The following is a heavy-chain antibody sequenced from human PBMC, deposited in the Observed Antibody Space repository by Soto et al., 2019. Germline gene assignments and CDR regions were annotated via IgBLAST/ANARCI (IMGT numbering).Heavy chain of an antibody. CDR2: IYYSGST. J-gene: IGHJ5*02. V-gene: IGHV4-59*01. CDR3: ARDRSSSSSIWFDP. D-gene: IGHD6-6*01. CDR1: VGSISIYY. Sequence: PAETLSITCSVSVGSISIYYWSWIRQPPGKGLEWIGYIYYSGSTNYNPALKSRVTISVDTSKNQFSLKLSSVTAADTAVYYCARDRSSSSSIWFDPWGQGTLVTVSS.